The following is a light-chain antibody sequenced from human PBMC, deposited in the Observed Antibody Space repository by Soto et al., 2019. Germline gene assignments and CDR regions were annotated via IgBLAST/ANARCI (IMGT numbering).Light chain of an antibody. CDR1: QSVGNY. V-gene: IGKV3-11*01. J-gene: IGKJ5*01. CDR3: HHRYTWPRA. Sequence: EIVLTQSPATLSLYPGERATLSCRASQSVGNYLGWYQQRPGQAPRLLIYDASERAAGIPARFSGSGSGTDFTLTINSLEPEDFALYYCHHRYTWPRAFGQGTRLEIK. CDR2: DAS.